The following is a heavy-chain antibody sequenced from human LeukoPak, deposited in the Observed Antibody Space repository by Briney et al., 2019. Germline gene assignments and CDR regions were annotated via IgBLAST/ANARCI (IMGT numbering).Heavy chain of an antibody. CDR2: MLSEGST. Sequence: GGSLRLSCAASGFAVSSNYMSWVRQPPGKGLGGVSVMLSEGSTYYADSVKGRFTISRDNLKNTLSLQMDSLRGEDTAVYYCARDQVLRGSYRTYYYGMDVWGKGTTVTVSS. CDR3: ARDQVLRGSYRTYYYGMDV. V-gene: IGHV3-53*01. CDR1: GFAVSSNY. D-gene: IGHD3-16*01. J-gene: IGHJ6*04.